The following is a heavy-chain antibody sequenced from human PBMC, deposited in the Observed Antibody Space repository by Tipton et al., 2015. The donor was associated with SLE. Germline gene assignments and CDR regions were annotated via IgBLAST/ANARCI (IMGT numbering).Heavy chain of an antibody. D-gene: IGHD5-24*01. Sequence: TLSLTCAVSGYSISSGYYWGWIRQPPGKGLEWIGSIYYSGRTYYNPSLKSRVTISVDTSKNQFSLKLSSVTAADTAVYHCARTGEMATTGVFDYWGQGTLVTVSS. CDR3: ARTGEMATTGVFDY. V-gene: IGHV4-38-2*01. CDR2: IYYSGRT. CDR1: GYSISSGYY. J-gene: IGHJ4*02.